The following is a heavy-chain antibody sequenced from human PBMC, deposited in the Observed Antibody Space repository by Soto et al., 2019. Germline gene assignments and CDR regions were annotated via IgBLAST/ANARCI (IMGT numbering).Heavy chain of an antibody. J-gene: IGHJ4*02. CDR3: ARDDDSAMALNLDY. D-gene: IGHD5-18*01. Sequence: EVQLVESGGGLVQPGGSLRLSCAASGFTFDSYSMNWVRQAPGKGLEWVSYIDSSSSNKHYADSVKGRFTISRDNAKNALYLQVSSLRDEDSAVYYCARDDDSAMALNLDYWGQGTLVTVSS. CDR2: IDSSSSNK. V-gene: IGHV3-48*02. CDR1: GFTFDSYS.